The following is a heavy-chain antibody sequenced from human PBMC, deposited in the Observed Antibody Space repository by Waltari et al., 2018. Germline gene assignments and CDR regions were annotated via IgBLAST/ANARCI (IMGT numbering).Heavy chain of an antibody. CDR1: GFMFGPLC. Sequence: VQLVESGGGVIQSGGSLRLCCAASGFMFGPLCMRWVRQAPGKGLDGVANIKQDGTEKIYVNSVKGRFTILRDNAKNSLFLQMNSLRADDTGVYYCARILCDGSKCYNGLDVWGQGTAVTVSS. CDR2: IKQDGTEK. V-gene: IGHV3-7*01. J-gene: IGHJ6*02. CDR3: ARILCDGSKCYNGLDV. D-gene: IGHD3-10*01.